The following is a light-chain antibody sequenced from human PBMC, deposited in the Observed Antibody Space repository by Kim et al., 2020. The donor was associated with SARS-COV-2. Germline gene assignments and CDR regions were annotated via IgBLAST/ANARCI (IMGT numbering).Light chain of an antibody. Sequence: GQSLTISCTGTTSDVGSYGLTYWYQQPPGKAPELIIYDVFNWPSGVSNRFSGPKAGNTACLTSSGRQAEDVADYYCSSYTTSNTVVFGGGTKVTVL. V-gene: IGLV2-14*03. J-gene: IGLJ2*01. CDR3: SSYTTSNTVV. CDR2: DVF. CDR1: TSDVGSYGL.